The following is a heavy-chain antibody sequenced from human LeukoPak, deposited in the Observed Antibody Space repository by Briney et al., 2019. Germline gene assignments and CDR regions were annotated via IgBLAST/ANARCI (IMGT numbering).Heavy chain of an antibody. CDR3: ARDLSYYYDSSGYSYIDY. V-gene: IGHV3-33*01. CDR2: IWYDGSNK. Sequence: PGGSLRLSCAASGFTFSSYGMHWVRQAPGKGLEWVAVIWYDGSNKYYADSVKGRFTTSRDNSKNTLYLQMNSLRAEDTAVYYCARDLSYYYDSSGYSYIDYWGQGTLVTVSS. J-gene: IGHJ4*02. CDR1: GFTFSSYG. D-gene: IGHD3-22*01.